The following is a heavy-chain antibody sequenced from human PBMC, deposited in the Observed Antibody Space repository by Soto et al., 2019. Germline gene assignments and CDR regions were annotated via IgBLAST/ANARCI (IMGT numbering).Heavy chain of an antibody. CDR3: AKRRERGCPRVIDF. J-gene: IGHJ4*02. D-gene: IGHD3-16*02. CDR1: GLTFSNSA. V-gene: IGHV3-23*01. CDR2: MSGSMSTT. Sequence: GSLGLCCAASGLTFSNSAMSRICQAPGGGRGWASSMSGSMSTTYYADSVRGRFTISRDRTKNALSLQMSSLRAEDTALYYCAKRRERGCPRVIDFWGQGTLVTVSS.